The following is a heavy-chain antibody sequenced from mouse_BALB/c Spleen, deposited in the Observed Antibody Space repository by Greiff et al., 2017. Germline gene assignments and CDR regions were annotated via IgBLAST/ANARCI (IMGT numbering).Heavy chain of an antibody. CDR1: GYSFTGYY. CDR3: AREGSYYSNYYAMEY. D-gene: IGHD2-5*01. V-gene: IGHV1S34*01. Sequence: LVKTGASVKISCKVSGYSFTGYYMHWVKQSHGKCLEWIGYISCYNGATSYNQKFKGKATFTVDTSSSTACMQFNSLTSEDSAVYYCAREGSYYSNYYAMEYWGQGTSVTVSS. CDR2: ISCYNGAT. J-gene: IGHJ4*01.